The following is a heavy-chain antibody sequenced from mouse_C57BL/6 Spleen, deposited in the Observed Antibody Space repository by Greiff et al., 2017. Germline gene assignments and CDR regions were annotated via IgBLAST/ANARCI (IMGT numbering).Heavy chain of an antibody. J-gene: IGHJ4*01. CDR2: IWSGGST. CDR1: GFSLTSYG. V-gene: IGHV2-2*01. CDR3: ASQTEGFPMEY. Sequence: VKLMESGPGLVQPSQSLSITCPVSGFSLTSYGVHWVRQSPGKGLEWLGVIWSGGSTDYNAAFISRLSISKDNSKSQVFFKMNSLQADDTAIYYCASQTEGFPMEYWGQGTSVTVSS. D-gene: IGHD4-1*01.